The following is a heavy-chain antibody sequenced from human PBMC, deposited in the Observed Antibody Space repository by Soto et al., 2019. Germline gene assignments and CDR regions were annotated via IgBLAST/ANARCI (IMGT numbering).Heavy chain of an antibody. J-gene: IGHJ4*02. CDR1: GYTFTSYG. D-gene: IGHD4-17*01. CDR2: ISAYNGNT. V-gene: IGHV1-18*01. CDR3: ASHPVGKVNYGDYVYYFDY. Sequence: QVQLVQSGAEVKKPGASVKVSCKASGYTFTSYGISWVRQAPGQGLEWMGWISAYNGNTNYAQKLQGRVTMTTDTSTSTAYMELRSLRSDDTAVYYCASHPVGKVNYGDYVYYFDYWGQGTLVTVSS.